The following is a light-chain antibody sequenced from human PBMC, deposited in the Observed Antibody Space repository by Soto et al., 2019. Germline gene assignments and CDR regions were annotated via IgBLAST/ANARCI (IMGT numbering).Light chain of an antibody. CDR2: EIS. CDR3: SSHSSSSTLYV. Sequence: QSLLTQPASVSVSPGQSITISCTGASSDIGEYNYVSWYQQHPGKAPKLIIYEISYRPSGVSDRFSGSKSDNTASLTISGLQAEDEAHYYCSSHSSSSTLYVFGTGTKVTVL. V-gene: IGLV2-14*01. J-gene: IGLJ1*01. CDR1: SSDIGEYNY.